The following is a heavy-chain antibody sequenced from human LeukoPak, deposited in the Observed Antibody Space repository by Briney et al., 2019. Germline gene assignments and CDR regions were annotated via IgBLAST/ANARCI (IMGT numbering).Heavy chain of an antibody. CDR2: ISRGAISI. J-gene: IGHJ4*02. CDR1: GFTFSSYE. CDR3: ASESGDYGND. D-gene: IGHD4-17*01. Sequence: PGGSLRLSCAASGFTFSSYEMNWVRQAPGKGLEWVSSISRGAISIYYADSVKGRFTISRDNAKNSMYLQMDSLRAEDTAVYYCASESGDYGNDWGQGTLVTVSS. V-gene: IGHV3-48*03.